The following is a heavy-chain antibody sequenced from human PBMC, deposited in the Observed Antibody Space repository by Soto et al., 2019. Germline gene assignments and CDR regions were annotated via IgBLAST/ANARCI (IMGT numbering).Heavy chain of an antibody. J-gene: IGHJ3*02. V-gene: IGHV1-18*01. Sequence: ASVKVSCKASGYTFTSYGISWVRQANEQGRVWMGWISAYYGTTNYALKLQGRVTMTTDTSTSTAYMGLRGLRSEDTAVYYCARACYYDYIWGSYPDAFEIWGQGTMVTVSS. D-gene: IGHD3-16*02. CDR3: ARACYYDYIWGSYPDAFEI. CDR1: GYTFTSYG. CDR2: ISAYYGTT.